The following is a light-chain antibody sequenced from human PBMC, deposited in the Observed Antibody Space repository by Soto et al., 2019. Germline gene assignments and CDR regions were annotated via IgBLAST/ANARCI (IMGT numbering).Light chain of an antibody. V-gene: IGKV1-5*03. CDR1: QNINSW. J-gene: IGKJ5*01. CDR2: KAS. Sequence: DIRMTQSPSTLSASVGDRVTITCRASQNINSWLAWYQQKPGKAPKLLIYKASSLESGVPSRFSGSGSGTEFTPTISSLQPDDFAAYYCQQYEIYPITFGQGTRLEIK. CDR3: QQYEIYPIT.